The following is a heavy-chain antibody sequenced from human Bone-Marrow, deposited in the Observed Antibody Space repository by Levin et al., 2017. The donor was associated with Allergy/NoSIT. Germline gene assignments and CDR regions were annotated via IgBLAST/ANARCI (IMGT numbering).Heavy chain of an antibody. CDR3: AMYYNDSGSSRALDY. V-gene: IGHV3-74*01. CDR2: IKGDGSRT. Sequence: GESLKISCAASGFTFSTYWMHWVRQAPGKGLVWVSRIKGDGSRTDYADSVKGRFTISRDNAKNTLYLQMNSLRAEDTAVYYCAMYYNDSGSSRALDYWGQGTLVTVSS. D-gene: IGHD3-10*01. J-gene: IGHJ4*02. CDR1: GFTFSTYW.